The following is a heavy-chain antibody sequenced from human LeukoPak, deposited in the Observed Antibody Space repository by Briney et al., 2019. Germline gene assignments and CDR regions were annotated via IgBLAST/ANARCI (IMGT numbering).Heavy chain of an antibody. CDR1: GGSFSGYY. CDR2: INHSGST. J-gene: IGHJ4*02. D-gene: IGHD7-27*01. Sequence: SETLSLTCAVYGGSFSGYYWSWIRQPPGKGLEWIGEINHSGSTNYNPSLKSRVTISVDTSKNQFSLKLSSVTAADTAVYYCAGSNWVDYWGQGTLVTVSS. V-gene: IGHV4-34*01. CDR3: AGSNWVDY.